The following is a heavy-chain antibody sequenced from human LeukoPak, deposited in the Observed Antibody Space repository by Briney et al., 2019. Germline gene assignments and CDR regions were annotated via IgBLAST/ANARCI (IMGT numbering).Heavy chain of an antibody. CDR3: ARIWFGELYLDY. D-gene: IGHD3-10*01. CDR1: GYSFTSYW. V-gene: IGHV5-10-1*01. Sequence: ESLKISCKGSGYSFTSYWISWVRQMPGKGLEWMGRIDPSDSYTNYSPSFQGHVTISADKSISTAYLQWSSLKASDTAMYYCARIWFGELYLDYWGQGTLVTVSS. CDR2: IDPSDSYT. J-gene: IGHJ4*02.